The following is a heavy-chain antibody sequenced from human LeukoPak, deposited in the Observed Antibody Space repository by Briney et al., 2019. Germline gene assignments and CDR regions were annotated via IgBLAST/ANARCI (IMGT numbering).Heavy chain of an antibody. Sequence: ASVKVSCKASGYTFTSYGISWVRQAPGQGLEWMGWISAYNGNTNYAQKLQGRVTMTTDTSTSTAYMELRSLRSGDTAVYYCARPMVRSLYYYGMDVWGKGTTVTVSS. CDR2: ISAYNGNT. J-gene: IGHJ6*04. V-gene: IGHV1-18*04. D-gene: IGHD3-10*01. CDR1: GYTFTSYG. CDR3: ARPMVRSLYYYGMDV.